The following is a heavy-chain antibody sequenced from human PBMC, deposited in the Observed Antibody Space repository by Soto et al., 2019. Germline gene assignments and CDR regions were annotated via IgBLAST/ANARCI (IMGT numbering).Heavy chain of an antibody. V-gene: IGHV3-64*01. CDR3: AKGMQTGTTDFYY. J-gene: IGHJ4*02. CDR2: ISGNGGST. Sequence: PGGSLRLSCAASGFTFSSYAMHWVRQAPGKGLEYVSAISGNGGSTYHANSVKGRFTISRDNSKNTLYLQMGSLRAEDMAVYYCAKGMQTGTTDFYYWGQGTLVTVSS. CDR1: GFTFSSYA. D-gene: IGHD1-7*01.